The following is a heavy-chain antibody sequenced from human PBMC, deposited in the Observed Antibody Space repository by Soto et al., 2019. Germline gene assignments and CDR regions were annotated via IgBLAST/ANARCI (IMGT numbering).Heavy chain of an antibody. D-gene: IGHD4-4*01. CDR2: TGGGIGP. J-gene: IGHJ4*02. Sequence: EVQLLESGGGLVQPGESLKLACAASGFPFSNYAMSWVRQAPGKGLEWVSTTGGGIGPYYADSVKGRFTISGDNSKNTLYLQMNSLRAEDTAIYYCAKMPDGVNSNSPYCWGPGTLVTVSS. CDR3: AKMPDGVNSNSPYC. V-gene: IGHV3-23*01. CDR1: GFPFSNYA.